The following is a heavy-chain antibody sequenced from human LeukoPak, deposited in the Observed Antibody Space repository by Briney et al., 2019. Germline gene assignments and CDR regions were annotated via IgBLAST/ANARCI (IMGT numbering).Heavy chain of an antibody. D-gene: IGHD5-18*01. J-gene: IGHJ4*02. CDR2: IKQEGRKK. CDR1: GFTFSSYW. CDR3: ARDPGYSYGSVFDY. Sequence: GGSLRLSCAASGFTFSSYWMSWVRQAPGKGLEWVANIKQEGRKKYYVDSVKGRFTISRDNAKNSLYLQMNSLRAEDTAVYYCARDPGYSYGSVFDYWGQGTLVTVSS. V-gene: IGHV3-7*01.